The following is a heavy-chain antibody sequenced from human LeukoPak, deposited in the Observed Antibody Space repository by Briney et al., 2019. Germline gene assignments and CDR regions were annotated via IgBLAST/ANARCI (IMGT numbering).Heavy chain of an antibody. CDR2: ISGSGGNT. D-gene: IGHD5-12*01. CDR3: AKRGYSGYGTFDY. V-gene: IGHV3-23*01. CDR1: GFSVSGNY. Sequence: GGSLRLSCAASGFSVSGNYMSWVRQAPGKGLEWVSAISGSGGNTYFADSVKGRFTISRDNSKNTLFLQMNSLRAEDTAVYYCAKRGYSGYGTFDYWGQGTLVTVSS. J-gene: IGHJ4*02.